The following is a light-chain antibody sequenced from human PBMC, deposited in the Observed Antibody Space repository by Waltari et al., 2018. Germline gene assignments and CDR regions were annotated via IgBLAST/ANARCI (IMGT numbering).Light chain of an antibody. CDR3: CSYAGSSTLWV. J-gene: IGLJ3*02. CDR2: EVS. V-gene: IGLV2-23*02. CDR1: SSDFVIYNL. Sequence: QSALTQPASVAGSPRQSITIPYTGPSSDFVIYNLGYWYKQHPGKAPKLMIYEVSKGPSGVSSRFSGSKSGNTASLTIYGLQAEDEADYYCCSYAGSSTLWVFGGGTKLTVL.